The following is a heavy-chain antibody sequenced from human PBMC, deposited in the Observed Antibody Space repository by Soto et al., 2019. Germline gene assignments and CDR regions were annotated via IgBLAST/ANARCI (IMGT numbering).Heavy chain of an antibody. V-gene: IGHV2-5*02. CDR2: IYWDDDK. Sequence: QITLKESGPTLVKPTQTLTLTCTFSGFSLSTNGVGVGWIRQPPGKALEWLALIYWDDDKHYSPSLKSRLTITKDTSKNQVVLTMTYMDPVVTGTYYCAHVEATVTKVWGQGTLVTVSA. CDR1: GFSLSTNGVG. J-gene: IGHJ4*02. D-gene: IGHD4-17*01. CDR3: AHVEATVTKV.